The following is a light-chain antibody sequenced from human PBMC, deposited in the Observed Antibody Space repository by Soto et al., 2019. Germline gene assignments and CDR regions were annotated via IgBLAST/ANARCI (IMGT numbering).Light chain of an antibody. CDR2: WAT. V-gene: IGKV4-1*01. CDR1: QSLLYSSTNKNY. Sequence: DIVMTQSPDFLGVSLGERATINCKSSQSLLYSSTNKNYLVWYQQKPGQPPKVLIHWATTRESGVPDRFSGSGSGTDFTLTISSLHHEDVALYYCQQYYSTPPTFGQGTRLEIK. CDR3: QQYYSTPPT. J-gene: IGKJ5*01.